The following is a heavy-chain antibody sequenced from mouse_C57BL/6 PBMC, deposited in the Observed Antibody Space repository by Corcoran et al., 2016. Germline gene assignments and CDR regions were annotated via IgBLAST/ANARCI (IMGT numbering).Heavy chain of an antibody. CDR2: IYWDDDK. Sequence: VTLKESGPGILQSSQTLRLTCSFSGFSLSTSGMGVSWIRQPSGKGLEWLAHIYWDDDKRYNPSLKSRLTISQDTSRNQVFLKITSVDTADTATYYCARSYDYRYFDYWGQGTTLTVSS. CDR1: GFSLSTSGMG. V-gene: IGHV8-12*01. D-gene: IGHD2-4*01. CDR3: ARSYDYRYFDY. J-gene: IGHJ2*01.